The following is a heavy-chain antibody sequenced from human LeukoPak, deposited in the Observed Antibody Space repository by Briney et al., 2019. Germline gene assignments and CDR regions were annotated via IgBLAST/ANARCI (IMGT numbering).Heavy chain of an antibody. D-gene: IGHD3-22*01. J-gene: IGHJ3*02. Sequence: AGGSLRLSCVASGFTFSRYGMHWVRQAPGKGLEWVAIIWYDGSNKYYADSVKGRFTISRDTSKNTLYLRMDSLRAEDTAVYYCASGDTTGYSGDAFNIWGQGTMVTVSS. CDR3: ASGDTTGYSGDAFNI. CDR1: GFTFSRYG. V-gene: IGHV3-33*03. CDR2: IWYDGSNK.